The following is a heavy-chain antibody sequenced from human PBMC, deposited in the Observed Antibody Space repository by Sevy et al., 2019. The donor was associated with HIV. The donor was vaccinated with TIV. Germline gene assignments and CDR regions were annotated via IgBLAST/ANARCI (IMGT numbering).Heavy chain of an antibody. V-gene: IGHV3-53*01. CDR2: IYTGGST. D-gene: IGHD3-22*01. CDR3: ARGSTYYYDDSGYSTRGDAFDI. J-gene: IGHJ3*02. CDR1: GFTVSSNY. Sequence: GGSLRLSCAASGFTVSSNYMTWVRQAPGKGLEWVSVIYTGGSTYYAESVKGRFTISRDNSKNTVYLRMNSLRAEDMAVYYCARGSTYYYDDSGYSTRGDAFDIWGQGTMVTVSS.